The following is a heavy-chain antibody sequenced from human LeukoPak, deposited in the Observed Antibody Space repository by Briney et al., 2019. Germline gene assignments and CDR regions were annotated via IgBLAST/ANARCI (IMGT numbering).Heavy chain of an antibody. Sequence: GGSLRLSCAASGFTFSSYAMSWVRQAPGKGLEWVSAISGSGGSTYYADSVKGRLTISRDNSKNTLYLQMNSLKTEDTAVYYCTRHTYYDILTGYQEGVYFDYWGQGTLVTVSS. CDR1: GFTFSSYA. D-gene: IGHD3-9*01. CDR3: TRHTYYDILTGYQEGVYFDY. V-gene: IGHV3-23*01. CDR2: ISGSGGST. J-gene: IGHJ4*02.